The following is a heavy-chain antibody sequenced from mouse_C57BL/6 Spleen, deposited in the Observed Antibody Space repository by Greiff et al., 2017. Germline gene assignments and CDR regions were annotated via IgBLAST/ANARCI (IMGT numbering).Heavy chain of an antibody. D-gene: IGHD1-1*01. J-gene: IGHJ1*03. CDR3: ASTPHYYGSSYDWYIDV. CDR1: GYTFTSYW. V-gene: IGHV1-72*01. CDR2: IDPHSGGT. Sequence: QVQLQQSGAELVKPGASVKLSCKASGYTFTSYWMPWVKQRPGRGLEWIGRIDPHSGGTKYNEKFKSKATLSVDKPSSTAYMQLSSLISEDSAVDYGASTPHYYGSSYDWYIDVWGTGTSVTVSS.